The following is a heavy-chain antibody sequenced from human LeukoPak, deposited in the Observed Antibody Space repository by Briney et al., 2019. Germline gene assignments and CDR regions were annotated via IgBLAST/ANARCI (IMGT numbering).Heavy chain of an antibody. CDR2: ISYDGSNK. Sequence: QPGRSLRLSCAASRFTFSSYGMHWVRQAPGKGLEWVAVISYDGSNKYYADSVKGRFTVSRDNSKNTLYLQMNSLRAEGTAVYYCAKEGRDGFNYDYWGQGTLVTVSS. CDR1: RFTFSSYG. D-gene: IGHD5-24*01. V-gene: IGHV3-30*18. J-gene: IGHJ4*02. CDR3: AKEGRDGFNYDY.